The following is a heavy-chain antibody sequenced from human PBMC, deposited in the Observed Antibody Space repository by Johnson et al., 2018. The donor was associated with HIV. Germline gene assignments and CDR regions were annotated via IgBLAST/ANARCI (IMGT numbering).Heavy chain of an antibody. D-gene: IGHD1-26*01. Sequence: QVQLVESGGGVVQPGRSLRLSCAASVFTFTNYGMHWVRQAPGKGLEWVAVISHDGRNEYYTESVGGRFTISRDNSKNTLHLQMNSLRAEDTAVYYCAKEPAVGYSGSFSGAFDIWGQGTLVTVSS. V-gene: IGHV3-30*18. CDR3: AKEPAVGYSGSFSGAFDI. J-gene: IGHJ3*02. CDR1: VFTFTNYG. CDR2: ISHDGRNE.